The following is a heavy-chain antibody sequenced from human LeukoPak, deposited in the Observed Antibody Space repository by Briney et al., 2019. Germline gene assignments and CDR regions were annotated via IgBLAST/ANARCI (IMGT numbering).Heavy chain of an antibody. CDR2: ISNNGGYT. D-gene: IGHD1-26*01. CDR3: ARARGSYAFDI. CDR1: GFTFSSSA. J-gene: IGHJ3*02. Sequence: GGSLRLSCAASGFTFSSSAMSWVRQAPGKGLEWVSAISNNGGYTYYADSVQGRFTISRDNSKSTLCLQMNSLRVEDTAVYYCARARGSYAFDIWGQGTRVTVFS. V-gene: IGHV3-23*01.